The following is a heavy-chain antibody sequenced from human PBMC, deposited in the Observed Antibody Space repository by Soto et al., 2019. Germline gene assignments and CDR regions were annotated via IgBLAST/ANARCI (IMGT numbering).Heavy chain of an antibody. D-gene: IGHD2-8*01. CDR1: GDVFRSYG. Sequence: QVQLVQSGAEVKKPGSSVKVSCKASGDVFRSYGINWVRQAPGQGLEWMGGIIPISGTTNYAQKFQGRVAITADESTDTVYMELSRLGSEETAVYFCARVRCFNGLCHTADYGMDVWGQGTTVTVSS. V-gene: IGHV1-69*01. J-gene: IGHJ6*02. CDR2: IIPISGTT. CDR3: ARVRCFNGLCHTADYGMDV.